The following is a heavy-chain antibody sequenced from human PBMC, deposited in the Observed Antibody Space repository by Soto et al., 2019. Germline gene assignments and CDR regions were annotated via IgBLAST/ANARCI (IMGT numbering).Heavy chain of an antibody. CDR2: IIPIFGTA. V-gene: IGHV1-69*13. D-gene: IGHD3-3*01. CDR3: ARERRTIFGVVIPFYYYYGMDV. Sequence: SVKVSCKASGGTFSSYAISWVRQAPGQGLEWMGGIIPIFGTANYAQKFQGRVTITADESTSTAYMELSSLRSEDTAVYYCARERRTIFGVVIPFYYYYGMDVWGQGTTVTVSS. CDR1: GGTFSSYA. J-gene: IGHJ6*02.